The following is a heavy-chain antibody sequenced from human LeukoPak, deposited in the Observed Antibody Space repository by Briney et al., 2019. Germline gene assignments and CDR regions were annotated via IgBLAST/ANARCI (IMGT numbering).Heavy chain of an antibody. CDR2: VYYSGSA. J-gene: IGHJ5*02. V-gene: IGHV4-39*01. Sequence: PSETLSLTCTVSGVSLGSSAYYWGWIRQPPGKGLEWIGSVYYSGSAYYNPSLKSRVTISVDTSKKQFSLELSSVTAADTAVYYCARQDRTDWFDPWGQGTLVTVSS. CDR3: ARQDRTDWFDP. CDR1: GVSLGSSAYY.